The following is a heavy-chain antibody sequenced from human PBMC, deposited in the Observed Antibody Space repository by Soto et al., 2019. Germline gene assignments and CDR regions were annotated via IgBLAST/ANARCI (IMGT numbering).Heavy chain of an antibody. CDR1: GGSVSSGNYY. CDR3: ASWYSSTWSNFDN. V-gene: IGHV4-61*01. CDR2: MHYSGST. J-gene: IGHJ4*02. D-gene: IGHD6-13*01. Sequence: SETLSLTCTVSGGSVSSGNYYWNWIRQPPGKRLEWIGYMHYSGSTNYNPSLKSRVTISVDTSKNQFSLKLSSVTAADTAVYYCASWYSSTWSNFDNWGQGILDTVSS.